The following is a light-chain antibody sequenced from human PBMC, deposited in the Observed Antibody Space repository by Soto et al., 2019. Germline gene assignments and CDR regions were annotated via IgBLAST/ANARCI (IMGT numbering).Light chain of an antibody. CDR2: WAS. Sequence: EIVMTQSPATLSVSPAERATLSXRASESVSSKVAWYQRKPGQAPRXXCDWASSRATGSPDMFSGSGSGTDFTLTSSRLEPEDFAVYYCQQYGSALITFGQGTRLEIK. V-gene: IGKV3-20*01. J-gene: IGKJ5*01. CDR1: ESVSSK. CDR3: QQYGSALIT.